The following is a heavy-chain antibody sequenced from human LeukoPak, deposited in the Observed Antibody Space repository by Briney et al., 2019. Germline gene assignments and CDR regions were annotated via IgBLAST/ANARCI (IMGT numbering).Heavy chain of an antibody. Sequence: PSQTLSLTCTVSCGSISSGDYYWSWIRQPPGKGLEWIGYIYYSGSTYYNPSLKSRVTISVDTSKNQFSLKLSSVTAADTTVYYCARSNIVGATSPFDYWGQGTLVTASS. V-gene: IGHV4-30-4*08. CDR3: ARSNIVGATSPFDY. D-gene: IGHD1-26*01. CDR2: IYYSGST. J-gene: IGHJ4*02. CDR1: CGSISSGDYY.